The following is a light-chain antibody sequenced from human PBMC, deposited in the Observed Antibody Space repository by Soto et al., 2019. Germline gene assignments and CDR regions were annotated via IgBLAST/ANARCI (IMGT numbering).Light chain of an antibody. Sequence: DIRMTQSPSSLSASVGDRVTITCRASQSIDTHLNWYQQHPGKAPNVLIYEASNLQSGVPSRFSGSGSGTDFTLTISGLQPDVSASYYCHQTYSPPDTFGQGTNVEI. CDR1: QSIDTH. CDR2: EAS. CDR3: HQTYSPPDT. J-gene: IGKJ1*01. V-gene: IGKV1-39*01.